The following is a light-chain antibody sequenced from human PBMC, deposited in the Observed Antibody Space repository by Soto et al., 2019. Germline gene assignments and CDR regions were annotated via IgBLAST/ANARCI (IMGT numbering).Light chain of an antibody. CDR3: LQDYGYPRT. J-gene: IGKJ1*01. V-gene: IGKV1-6*01. CDR1: QAIRYD. Sequence: AIQMTQSASSLSASVGDRVTLTCRANQAIRYDLAWYQQKPGRDPKLLIYAASHLQSGVPSRFSGSGSGTDFTLTISSLQPEDFATYYCLQDYGYPRTFGQGTKVEI. CDR2: AAS.